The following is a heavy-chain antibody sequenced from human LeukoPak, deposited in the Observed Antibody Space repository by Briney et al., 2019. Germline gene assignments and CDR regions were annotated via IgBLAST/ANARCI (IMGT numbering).Heavy chain of an antibody. Sequence: GGSLRLSCAASGFTFSSYWMSWVRQAPGKGLEGVANIKQDGSEKYYVDSVKGRFTISRDNAKNSLYLQMNSLRAEDTAVYYCARAGVYSSGWDYFDYWGQGTLVTVSS. D-gene: IGHD6-19*01. V-gene: IGHV3-7*01. CDR1: GFTFSSYW. CDR2: IKQDGSEK. CDR3: ARAGVYSSGWDYFDY. J-gene: IGHJ4*02.